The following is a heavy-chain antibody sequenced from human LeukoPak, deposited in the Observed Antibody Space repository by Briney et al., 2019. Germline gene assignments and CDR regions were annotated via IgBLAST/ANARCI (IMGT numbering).Heavy chain of an antibody. CDR1: GGSISSGGYS. Sequence: SQTLSLTCAVSGGSISSGGYSWSWIRQPPGKGLEWIGYIYHSGSTYYNPSLKSRVTISVDTSKNQFSLKLSSVTAADTAVYYCARDSITKYSGYDYWGQGTLVTVSS. J-gene: IGHJ4*02. D-gene: IGHD5-12*01. V-gene: IGHV4-30-2*01. CDR3: ARDSITKYSGYDY. CDR2: IYHSGST.